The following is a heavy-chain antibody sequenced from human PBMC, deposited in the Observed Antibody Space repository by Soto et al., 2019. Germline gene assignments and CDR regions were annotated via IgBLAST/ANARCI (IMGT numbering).Heavy chain of an antibody. V-gene: IGHV4-39*01. D-gene: IGHD5-18*01. CDR2: VSFSGSK. CDR3: ARGSPWQQRVWFAP. Sequence: SETLSLTCTVSGDSVSNSGYYWGWIRQSPGKRLEWIGSVSFSGSKYYNPSLRSRVTFSVDTSKTLISLKLRSVTAADTAVYYCARGSPWQQRVWFAPWGQGTLVTVSS. J-gene: IGHJ5*02. CDR1: GDSVSNSGYY.